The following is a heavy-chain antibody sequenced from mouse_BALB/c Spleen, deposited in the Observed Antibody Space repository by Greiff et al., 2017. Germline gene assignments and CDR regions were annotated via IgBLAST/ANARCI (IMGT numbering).Heavy chain of an antibody. CDR2: INPNNGGT. Sequence: VQLKQSGPELVKPGASVKIPCKASGYTFTDYNMDWVKQSHGKSLEWIGDINPNNGGTIYNQKFKGKATLTVDKSSSTAYMELRSLTSEDTAVYYCARMRYYGSSYWYFDVWGAGTTVTVSS. CDR1: GYTFTDYN. J-gene: IGHJ1*01. D-gene: IGHD1-1*01. V-gene: IGHV1-18*01. CDR3: ARMRYYGSSYWYFDV.